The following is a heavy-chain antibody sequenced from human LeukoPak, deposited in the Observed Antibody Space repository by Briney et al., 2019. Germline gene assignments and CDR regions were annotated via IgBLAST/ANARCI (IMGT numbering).Heavy chain of an antibody. Sequence: SETLSLTCTVSGGSISSGGYSWSWIRQPPGTGLEWIGYIYHSGSTYYNPSLKSRVTISVDRSKNQFSLKLSSVTAADTAVYYCARGPRGLYSAYVFDYWGQGTMVTVSS. CDR1: GGSISSGGYS. V-gene: IGHV4-30-2*01. D-gene: IGHD6-25*01. J-gene: IGHJ4*02. CDR3: ARGPRGLYSAYVFDY. CDR2: IYHSGST.